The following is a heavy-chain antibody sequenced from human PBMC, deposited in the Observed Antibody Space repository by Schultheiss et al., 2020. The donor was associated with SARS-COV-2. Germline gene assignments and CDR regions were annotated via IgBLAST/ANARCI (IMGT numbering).Heavy chain of an antibody. CDR1: GGSISSSSYY. Sequence: SQTLSLTCTVSGGSISSSSYYWGWIRQPPGKGLEWIGYIYYSGSTYYNPSLKSRVTISVDTSKNQFSLKLSSVTAADTAVYYCSYGSGSYYYYYYMDVWGKGTTVTVSS. CDR2: IYYSGST. CDR3: SYGSGSYYYYYYMDV. D-gene: IGHD3-10*01. V-gene: IGHV4-61*05. J-gene: IGHJ6*03.